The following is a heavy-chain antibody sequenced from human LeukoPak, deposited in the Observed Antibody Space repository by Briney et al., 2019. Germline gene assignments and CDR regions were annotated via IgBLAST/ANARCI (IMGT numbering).Heavy chain of an antibody. V-gene: IGHV3-48*03. CDR3: ARRYYGVDY. J-gene: IGHJ4*02. Sequence: GGSLRLSCAASGFSFSSYEMTWVRQAPGRGLEWVSFISSSGSGKNYADSVKGRFTISRDNAKNSLYLQMNSLRADDTAVYYCARRYYGVDYWGQGTLVTESS. CDR2: ISSSGSGK. CDR1: GFSFSSYE. D-gene: IGHD4-17*01.